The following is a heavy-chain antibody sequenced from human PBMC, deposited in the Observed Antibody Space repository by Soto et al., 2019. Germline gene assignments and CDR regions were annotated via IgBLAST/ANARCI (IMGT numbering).Heavy chain of an antibody. CDR2: VIPMFGET. Sequence: QVQLVQSGAEMKKSGSSVKVSCTASAGSCISFPITWVRQAPGQALAWMGGVIPMFGETNYAQKFQGRVTLSADESLRTTYLELSGLTSDDTAVYYCARVLGATLGNHLYQWGQGTPVNVSP. D-gene: IGHD1-26*01. CDR3: ARVLGATLGNHLYQ. CDR1: AGSCISFP. J-gene: IGHJ4*02. V-gene: IGHV1-69*01.